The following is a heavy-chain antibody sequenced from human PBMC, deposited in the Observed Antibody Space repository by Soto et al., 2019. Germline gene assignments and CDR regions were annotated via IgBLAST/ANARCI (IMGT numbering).Heavy chain of an antibody. Sequence: QPGGSLRLSCAASGFTFDDYAMHWVRQAPGKGPEWVSGISWNSGYIDYAGSVKGRFTISRDNAKNSLYLQMNSLRAEDTALYYCAKDIYRTFAYMDVWGKGTTVTVSS. V-gene: IGHV3-9*01. CDR1: GFTFDDYA. CDR2: ISWNSGYI. CDR3: AKDIYRTFAYMDV. J-gene: IGHJ6*03.